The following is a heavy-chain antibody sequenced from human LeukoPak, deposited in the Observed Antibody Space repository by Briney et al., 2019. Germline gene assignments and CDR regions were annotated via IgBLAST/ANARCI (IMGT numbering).Heavy chain of an antibody. J-gene: IGHJ3*02. D-gene: IGHD2-15*01. CDR2: IYYSGST. V-gene: IGHV4-59*08. CDR3: ARQMVYCSGGSCYRNDAFDI. CDR1: GGSISSYY. Sequence: PSETLSLTCTVSGGSISSYYWSWIRQPPGEGLEWIGYIYYSGSTNYNPSLKSRVTISVDTSKNQFSLKLSSVTAADTAVYYCARQMVYCSGGSCYRNDAFDIWGQGTMVTVSS.